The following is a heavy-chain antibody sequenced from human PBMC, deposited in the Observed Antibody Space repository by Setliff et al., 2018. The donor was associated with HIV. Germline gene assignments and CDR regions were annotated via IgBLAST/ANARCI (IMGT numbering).Heavy chain of an antibody. V-gene: IGHV4-34*01. CDR2: INHGRTT. CDR1: GGSFSGYY. J-gene: IGHJ6*03. CDR3: ARGSRQLTIFGVVFKTNYYFMDV. Sequence: PSETLSLTCAVYGGSFSGYYWSWIRQPPGKGLEWIGEINHGRTTNHNPSLKSRVTISVDTSKNQFSLTLNSVTAADTAVYYCARGSRQLTIFGVVFKTNYYFMDVWGKGTAVTVSS. D-gene: IGHD3-3*01.